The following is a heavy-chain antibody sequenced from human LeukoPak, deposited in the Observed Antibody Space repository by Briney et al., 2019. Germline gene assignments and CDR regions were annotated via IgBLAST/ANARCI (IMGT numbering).Heavy chain of an antibody. CDR2: IIPIFGTA. V-gene: IGHV1-69*05. J-gene: IGHJ6*03. Sequence: SSVKVTCKGCGCTFSRYASSWLRQARGQGLEWMGGIIPIFGTANYAQKFQGRVTITTDESTSTAYMELSSLRSEDTDVYYCARGVVRGVNYYYYYMDVWGKGTTVTVSS. CDR3: ARGVVRGVNYYYYYMDV. D-gene: IGHD3-10*01. CDR1: GCTFSRYA.